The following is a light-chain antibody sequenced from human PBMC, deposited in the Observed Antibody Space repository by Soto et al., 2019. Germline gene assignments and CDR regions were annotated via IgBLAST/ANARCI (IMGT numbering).Light chain of an antibody. J-gene: IGKJ1*01. V-gene: IGKV3-20*01. CDR2: GAS. CDR1: QAVNTR. Sequence: IVLTQSPATLSSFPGERATLSCRASQAVNTRLAWYQHKPGQAPRLLIYGASSRATGIPDRFSGSGSGTDFTLTISRLEPEDFAVYYCQQYGTSPTWTFGQGTMVDI. CDR3: QQYGTSPTWT.